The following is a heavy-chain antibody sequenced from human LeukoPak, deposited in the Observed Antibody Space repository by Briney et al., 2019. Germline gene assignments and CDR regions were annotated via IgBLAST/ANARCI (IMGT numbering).Heavy chain of an antibody. V-gene: IGHV3-30-3*01. J-gene: IGHJ4*02. CDR3: ARSGAKYQLPDSYYFDY. Sequence: GGSLRLSCAASGFTFSSNAMHWVRQAPGKGLEWVAVISYDGSNKYYADSVKGRFTISRDNSKNTLYLQMNSLRAEDTAVYYCARSGAKYQLPDSYYFDYWGQGTLVTVSS. CDR2: ISYDGSNK. CDR1: GFTFSSNA. D-gene: IGHD2-2*01.